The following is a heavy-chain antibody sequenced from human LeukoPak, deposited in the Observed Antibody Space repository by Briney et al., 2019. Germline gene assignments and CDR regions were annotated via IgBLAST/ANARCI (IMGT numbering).Heavy chain of an antibody. V-gene: IGHV4-34*01. CDR1: GGSFSGYY. J-gene: IGHJ4*02. D-gene: IGHD6-6*01. CDR3: ANADSSSHTFDY. CDR2: INHTGST. Sequence: SETLSLTCAVYGGSFSGYYWSRIRQPPGKGLEWIGEINHTGSTNYNPSLKSRVTISVDTSKNQFSLKLSSVTAADTAVYYCANADSSSHTFDYWGQGTLVTVSS.